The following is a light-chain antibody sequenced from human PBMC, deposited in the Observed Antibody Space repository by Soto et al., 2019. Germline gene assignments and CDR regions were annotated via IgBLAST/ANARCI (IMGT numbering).Light chain of an antibody. Sequence: QSALTQPASVSGSPVQSITISCTGTSSDVGTYNHVSWYQQHPGKAPKLMIYDVSNRPSGVSNRFSGSKSGNTASLTISGLQAEDEADYYCSSYTTSTTLGVFGTGTKVTVL. CDR3: SSYTTSTTLGV. CDR2: DVS. V-gene: IGLV2-14*01. J-gene: IGLJ1*01. CDR1: SSDVGTYNH.